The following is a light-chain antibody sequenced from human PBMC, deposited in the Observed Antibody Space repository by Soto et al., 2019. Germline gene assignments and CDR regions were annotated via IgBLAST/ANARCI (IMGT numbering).Light chain of an antibody. CDR3: QQYGSSPLT. V-gene: IGKV3-20*01. CDR1: QSVRSNY. J-gene: IGKJ4*01. Sequence: IVLTQSPDTLSLSPGERATFSCRASQSVRSNYLAWYQQKPGQAPRFLIYDASSRATGIPDRFSGSGSGTDFTLTISRLEPEDFAVYYCQQYGSSPLTFGGGTKVDIK. CDR2: DAS.